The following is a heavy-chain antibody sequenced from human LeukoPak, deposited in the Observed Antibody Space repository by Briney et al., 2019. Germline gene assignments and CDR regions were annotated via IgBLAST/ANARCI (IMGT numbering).Heavy chain of an antibody. CDR1: GSAFSSYN. Sequence: GGSLKLSCVASGSAFSSYNMNWVRQAPGKGLEWISYIGSSGSPTHYADSVRGRFTISRDNAKNSLYLQMNSLRDDDTALYYCARRPYSDTSGRLSDVWGQGTTVTVSS. D-gene: IGHD3-22*01. CDR2: IGSSGSPT. CDR3: ARRPYSDTSGRLSDV. J-gene: IGHJ6*02. V-gene: IGHV3-48*02.